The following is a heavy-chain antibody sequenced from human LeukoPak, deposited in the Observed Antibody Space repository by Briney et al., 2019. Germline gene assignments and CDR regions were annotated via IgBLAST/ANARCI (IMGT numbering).Heavy chain of an antibody. D-gene: IGHD3-10*01. CDR2: ISSSSSHI. V-gene: IGHV3-21*01. CDR1: GFTFSSYS. Sequence: NPGGSLRLSCAASGFTFSSYSMNWVRQAPGKGLEWVSSISSSSSHIYYADSVKGRFTISRDNAKNSLYLQMNSLRAEDTAVYYCASLGVTTFDYWGQGTLVTVSS. J-gene: IGHJ4*02. CDR3: ASLGVTTFDY.